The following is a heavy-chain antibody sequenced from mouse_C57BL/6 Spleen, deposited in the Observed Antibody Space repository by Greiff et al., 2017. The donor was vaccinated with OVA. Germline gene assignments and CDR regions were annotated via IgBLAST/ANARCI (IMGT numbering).Heavy chain of an antibody. D-gene: IGHD1-1*02. V-gene: IGHV1-26*01. J-gene: IGHJ4*01. CDR3: ARSGLYYYAMDY. CDR2: INPNNGGT. Sequence: EVQLQQSGPELVKPGASVKISCKASGYTFTDYYMNWVKQSHGKSLEWIGDINPNNGGTSYNQKFKGKATLTVDKSSSTAYMELRSLTSEDSAVDYCARSGLYYYAMDYWGQGTSVTVSS. CDR1: GYTFTDYY.